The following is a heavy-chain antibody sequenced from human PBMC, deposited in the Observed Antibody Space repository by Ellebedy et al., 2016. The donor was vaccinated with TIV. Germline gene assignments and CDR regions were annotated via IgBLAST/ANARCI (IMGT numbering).Heavy chain of an antibody. CDR1: GGSLTNHF. D-gene: IGHD6-13*01. V-gene: IGHV4-59*11. Sequence: MPSETLSLTCTVSGGSLTNHFWSWIRQPPGKGLEWIASIYYSGTTNYNPSLKSRVTISVDTSKIQISLTLMSSVSAADTAVYYCARVAITAAVGGGFFDLWGRGTLVTVSS. CDR2: IYYSGTT. CDR3: ARVAITAAVGGGFFDL. J-gene: IGHJ2*01.